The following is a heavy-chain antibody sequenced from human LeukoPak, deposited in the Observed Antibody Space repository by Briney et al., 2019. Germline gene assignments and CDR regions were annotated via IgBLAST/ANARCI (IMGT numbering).Heavy chain of an antibody. CDR2: ISGSGENT. Sequence: PGGSLRLSCAASGFTFSSYAMSWVRQAPGKGLEWVSAISGSGENTYYADSVKGRFTISRDNSKNTLYLQMNSLRAEDTAVYYCAKDPILTGYYSTFDYWGQGTLVTVSS. CDR3: AKDPILTGYYSTFDY. J-gene: IGHJ4*02. CDR1: GFTFSSYA. D-gene: IGHD3-9*01. V-gene: IGHV3-23*01.